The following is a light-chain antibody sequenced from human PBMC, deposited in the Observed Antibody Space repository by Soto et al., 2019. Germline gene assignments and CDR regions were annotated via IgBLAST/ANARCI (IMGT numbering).Light chain of an antibody. V-gene: IGKV1-39*01. J-gene: IGKJ1*01. CDR2: SAS. Sequence: IQMTQSPASLSASVGDRVTLTCRASQGISNYLAWYQQKPGKVPKLLSESASSLQSLGPSIFSCSGSGKDLNLPISSLQPEDCATYYCQQSYSIPWTFGQGTKVDIK. CDR1: QGISNY. CDR3: QQSYSIPWT.